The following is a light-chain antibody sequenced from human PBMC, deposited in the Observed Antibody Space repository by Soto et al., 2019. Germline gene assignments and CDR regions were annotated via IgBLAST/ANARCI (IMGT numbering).Light chain of an antibody. CDR3: QQYDNLPRT. CDR1: QEISNY. V-gene: IGKV1-33*01. Sequence: DIQMIQSPSSLSASVGDRVTITCQASQEISNYLNWYQQKPGKAPKLLIYDASTLERGVPSRFSGRGSGTDFTFTISSLQPEDFATYYCQQYDNLPRTFGRGTKVEIK. CDR2: DAS. J-gene: IGKJ1*01.